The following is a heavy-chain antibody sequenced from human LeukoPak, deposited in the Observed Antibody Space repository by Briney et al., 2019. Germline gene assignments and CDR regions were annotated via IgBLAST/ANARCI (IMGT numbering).Heavy chain of an antibody. CDR1: GFTFSTYS. CDR2: ISSSSSYI. J-gene: IGHJ5*02. D-gene: IGHD3-22*01. CDR3: ARDREVGLFSDNCFDP. Sequence: GGSLRLSCAASGFTFSTYSMNWVRQAPGKGLEWVSSISSSSSYIYYADSVKGRFTISRDNAKNSLYLQMNSLRAEDTAVYYCARDREVGLFSDNCFDPWGQGTLVTVSS. V-gene: IGHV3-21*01.